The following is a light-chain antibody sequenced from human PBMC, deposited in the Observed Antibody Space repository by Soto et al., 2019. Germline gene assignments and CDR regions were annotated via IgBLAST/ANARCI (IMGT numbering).Light chain of an antibody. CDR1: QNINNY. V-gene: IGKV1-33*01. CDR2: DAS. CDR3: MQGTHWPIT. J-gene: IGKJ5*01. Sequence: DIQMTQSPSSLSASVGDRVTITCEGSQNINNYLNWYQQKPGRAPKLLIYDASNLEAGVPSRFRGSGSGTDFALKISRVEAEDVGVYYCMQGTHWPITFGQGTRLEI.